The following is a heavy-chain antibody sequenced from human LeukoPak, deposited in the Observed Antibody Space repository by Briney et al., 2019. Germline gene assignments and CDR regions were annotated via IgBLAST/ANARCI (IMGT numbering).Heavy chain of an antibody. Sequence: GGSLRLSCAISGFSVSTYAMNWVRQAPGKGLEWVSGLSGSGRTDYADAVKGRFTISRDNSKNTLFLQMDSLRAEDTAVYYCAKGNDYYDSDGYLDLWGQGTLVTVSS. V-gene: IGHV3-23*01. J-gene: IGHJ4*02. CDR2: LSGSGRT. CDR1: GFSVSTYA. CDR3: AKGNDYYDSDGYLDL. D-gene: IGHD3-22*01.